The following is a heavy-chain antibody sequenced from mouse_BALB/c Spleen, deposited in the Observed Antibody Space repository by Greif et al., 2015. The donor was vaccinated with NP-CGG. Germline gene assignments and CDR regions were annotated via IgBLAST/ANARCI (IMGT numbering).Heavy chain of an antibody. CDR2: INPSTGYT. CDR3: ARLLRYAMDY. J-gene: IGHJ4*01. V-gene: IGHV1-7*01. CDR1: GYTFTSYW. D-gene: IGHD1-1*01. Sequence: QVQLKESGAELAKPGASVKMSCKASGYTFTSYWMHWVKQRPGQGLEWTGYINPSTGYTEYNQKFKDKATLTADKSSSTAYMQLSSLTSEDSAVYYCARLLRYAMDYWGQGTSVTVSS.